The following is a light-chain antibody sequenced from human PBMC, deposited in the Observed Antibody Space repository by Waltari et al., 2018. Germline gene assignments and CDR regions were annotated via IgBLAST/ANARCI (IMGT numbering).Light chain of an antibody. CDR2: WAS. CDR3: QQYYSNPGT. CDR1: QNLFHNVNNKDY. Sequence: DIVMTQSPDSLAVSLGERATINCKSRQNLFHNVNNKDYLGWYQHKPGQPPKLLINWASSRESGVPDRFSGSGSGTDFTLTISSLQAEDVAVYYCQQYYSNPGTFGQGTKVEIK. J-gene: IGKJ1*01. V-gene: IGKV4-1*01.